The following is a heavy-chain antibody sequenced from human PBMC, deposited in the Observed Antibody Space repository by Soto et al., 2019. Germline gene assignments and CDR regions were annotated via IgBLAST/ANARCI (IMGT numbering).Heavy chain of an antibody. CDR2: MSHGENRK. D-gene: IGHD3-3*01. Sequence: GGSLRLSCAASGFTFAHYAMHWVRHSPGKGLEWVAFMSHGENRKLYSDSVKGRFTISRDNSKSTLYLQMSRLRAEDTAVYYCANDYEFWSASVNPYFDSWGLGTLVNVSS. V-gene: IGHV3-30*18. CDR3: ANDYEFWSASVNPYFDS. J-gene: IGHJ4*02. CDR1: GFTFAHYA.